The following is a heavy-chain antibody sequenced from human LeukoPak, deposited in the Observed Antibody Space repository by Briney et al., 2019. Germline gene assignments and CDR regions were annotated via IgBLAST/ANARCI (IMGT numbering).Heavy chain of an antibody. J-gene: IGHJ4*02. CDR1: GFTFSDYE. V-gene: IGHV3-48*03. CDR2: ISAGSGVTI. CDR3: VRRLRLDY. Sequence: PGGSLRLSCIVSGFTFSDYEMNWVRQAPGKGLEWVAYISAGSGVTIDSAESLRGRFMISRDNAKNSMSLQMNSLRAEDTGLYYCVRRLRLDYWGRGTLVTVSS. D-gene: IGHD4-17*01.